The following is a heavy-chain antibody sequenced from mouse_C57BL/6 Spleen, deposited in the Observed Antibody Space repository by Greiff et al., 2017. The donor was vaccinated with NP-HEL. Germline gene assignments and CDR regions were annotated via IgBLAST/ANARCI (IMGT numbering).Heavy chain of an antibody. CDR3: ARGNYGNPWFAY. D-gene: IGHD2-1*01. CDR2: ISGGGGNT. CDR1: GFTFSSYT. Sequence: EVNVVESGGGLVKPGGSLKLSCAASGFTFSSYTMSWVRQTPEKRLEWVATISGGGGNTYYPDSVKGRFTISRDNAKNTLYLQMSSLRSEDTALYYCARGNYGNPWFAYWGQGTLVTVSA. J-gene: IGHJ3*01. V-gene: IGHV5-9*01.